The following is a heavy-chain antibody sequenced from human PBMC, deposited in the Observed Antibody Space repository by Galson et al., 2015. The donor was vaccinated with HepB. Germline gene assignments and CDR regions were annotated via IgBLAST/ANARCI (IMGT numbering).Heavy chain of an antibody. Sequence: SLRLSCAASGFTFSNYAMHWVRQAPGKGLEWVAVISFDGSNKYYADSVKGRFTISRDNSKNQLYLQMNSLRAEDTAVYYWARDVGGYCTNGICYTSRYTNSRGGMDVWGQGTTVTASS. J-gene: IGHJ6*02. D-gene: IGHD2-8*01. CDR3: ARDVGGYCTNGICYTSRYTNSRGGMDV. CDR2: ISFDGSNK. V-gene: IGHV3-30-3*01. CDR1: GFTFSNYA.